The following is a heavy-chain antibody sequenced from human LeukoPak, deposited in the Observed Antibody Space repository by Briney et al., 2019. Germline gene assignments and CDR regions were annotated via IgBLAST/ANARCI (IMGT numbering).Heavy chain of an antibody. CDR3: ARFSVGVVITIFDY. V-gene: IGHV4-31*03. CDR1: GGSISSGGYY. Sequence: SETLSLTCTVSGGSISSGGYYWSWIRQHPGKGLEWIGYIYYSGSTYYNPSLKSRVTISVDTSKNQFSLKLSSVTAADTAVYYCARFSVGVVITIFDYWGQGTLVTVSS. D-gene: IGHD3-22*01. CDR2: IYYSGST. J-gene: IGHJ4*02.